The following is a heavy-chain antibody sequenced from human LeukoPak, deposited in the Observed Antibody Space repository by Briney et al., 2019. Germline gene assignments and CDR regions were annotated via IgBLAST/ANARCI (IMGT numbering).Heavy chain of an antibody. CDR3: ARDGEDCSSTSCYPDY. D-gene: IGHD2-2*01. CDR1: GFTFSSYG. Sequence: GRSLRLSCAASGFTFSSYGMHWVRQAPGKGLEWVAVIWYDGSNKYYADSVKGRFTISRDNSKNTLYLQMNSQRAEDTAVYYCARDGEDCSSTSCYPDYWGQGTLVTVSS. J-gene: IGHJ4*02. CDR2: IWYDGSNK. V-gene: IGHV3-33*01.